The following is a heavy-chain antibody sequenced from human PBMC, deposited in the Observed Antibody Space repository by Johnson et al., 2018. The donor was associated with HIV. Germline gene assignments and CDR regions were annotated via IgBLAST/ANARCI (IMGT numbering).Heavy chain of an antibody. CDR3: AREGYSGYDSSGDAFDI. D-gene: IGHD5-12*01. V-gene: IGHV3-30*14. CDR1: GFTFSSYA. J-gene: IGHJ3*02. Sequence: QVQLVESGGGLVQPGRSLRLSCAASGFTFSSYAMHWVRQAPGKGLEWVAVISYDGSNKYYADSVKGRFSISRDNSKNTLYLQMNSLRAEDTAVYYCAREGYSGYDSSGDAFDIWGQGTMVTVSS. CDR2: ISYDGSNK.